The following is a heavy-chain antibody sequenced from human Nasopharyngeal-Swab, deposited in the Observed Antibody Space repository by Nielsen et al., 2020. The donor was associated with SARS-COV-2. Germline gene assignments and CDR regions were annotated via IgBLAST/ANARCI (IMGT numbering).Heavy chain of an antibody. CDR3: AREGLVGATNGLDY. CDR1: GFTFSSYG. Sequence: GGSLRLSCAASGFTFSSYGMHWVRKAPGKGLEWVAVIWYDGSKKYYADPVKGRFTISRDNSKKTLYLQMNSLGAEDTAVYYCAREGLVGATNGLDYWGQGTLVTVSS. J-gene: IGHJ4*02. V-gene: IGHV3-33*01. D-gene: IGHD1-26*01. CDR2: IWYDGSKK.